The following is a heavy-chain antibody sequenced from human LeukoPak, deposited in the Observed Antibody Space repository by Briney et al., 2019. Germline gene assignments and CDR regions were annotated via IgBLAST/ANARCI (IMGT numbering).Heavy chain of an antibody. CDR1: GYTFTSYS. J-gene: IGHJ4*02. CDR3: ARGPSSDYGDYVCYH. Sequence: ASVKVSCKASGYTFTSYSISWVRQAPGQGLEWMGWISAYNGNTNYAQKLQGRVTMTTDTSTSTAYMELRSLRSDDTAVYYCARGPSSDYGDYVCYHWGQGTLVTVSS. D-gene: IGHD4-17*01. CDR2: ISAYNGNT. V-gene: IGHV1-18*01.